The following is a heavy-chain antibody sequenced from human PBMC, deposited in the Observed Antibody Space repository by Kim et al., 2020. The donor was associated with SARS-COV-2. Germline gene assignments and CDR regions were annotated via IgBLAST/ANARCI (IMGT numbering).Heavy chain of an antibody. J-gene: IGHJ3*02. D-gene: IGHD1-26*01. CDR3: ASSGDI. V-gene: IGHV3-48*03. Sequence: SSVSTIYYADSVKGRFTISRDNAKNSLYLQMNSLRAEDTAVYYCASSGDIWGQGTMVTVSS. CDR2: SSVSTI.